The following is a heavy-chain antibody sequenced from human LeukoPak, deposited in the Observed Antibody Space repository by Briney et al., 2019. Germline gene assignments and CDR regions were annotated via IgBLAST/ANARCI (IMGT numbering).Heavy chain of an antibody. V-gene: IGHV1-18*01. CDR3: ARGRVVGYNWNDFDY. CDR2: ISAYNGST. D-gene: IGHD1-20*01. Sequence: ASVKVSCKASGYTFTSYGISWVRQAPGQGLEWMGWISAYNGSTNYAQKLQGRVTMTTDTSTSTAYMELRSLRSDDTAVYYCARGRVVGYNWNDFDYWGQGTLVTVSS. CDR1: GYTFTSYG. J-gene: IGHJ4*02.